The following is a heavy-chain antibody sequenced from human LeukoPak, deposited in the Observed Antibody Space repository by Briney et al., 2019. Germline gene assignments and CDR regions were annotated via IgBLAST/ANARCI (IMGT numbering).Heavy chain of an antibody. CDR1: GGTFSSYA. V-gene: IGHV1-69*05. J-gene: IGHJ4*02. CDR2: IIPIFGTA. CDR3: ASAGYCSGGSCYSFDY. Sequence: ASVKVSCKASGGTFSSYAISWVRQAPGQGLEWMGGIIPIFGTANYAQKFQGRVTITTDESTSKAYMELSSLRSEDTAVYYCASAGYCSGGSCYSFDYWGQGTLVTVSS. D-gene: IGHD2-15*01.